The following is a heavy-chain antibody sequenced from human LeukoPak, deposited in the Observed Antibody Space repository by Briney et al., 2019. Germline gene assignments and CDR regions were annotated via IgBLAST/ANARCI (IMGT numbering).Heavy chain of an antibody. D-gene: IGHD4-23*01. CDR1: VYVVSRGYY. V-gene: IGHV4-38-2*02. CDR2: IYHSGTT. J-gene: IGHJ3*02. CDR3: AVHYGGILFADAFDI. Sequence: SETLSLTCTVSVYVVSRGYYWDWIRQPPGKGLEWIASIYHSGTTYYNPSLKSRVTISLDTSRNQLSLRLTSVTAADTAVYYCAVHYGGILFADAFDIWGQGTMVTVSS.